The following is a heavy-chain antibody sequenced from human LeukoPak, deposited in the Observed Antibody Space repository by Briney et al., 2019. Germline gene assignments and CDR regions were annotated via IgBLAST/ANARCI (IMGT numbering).Heavy chain of an antibody. J-gene: IGHJ4*02. Sequence: ASVTVSCKASGYTFTSYDINWVRQATGQGLEWMGWMNPNSGNTVYAQKFQGTVTMTRNTSISTAYMELSSLRSEDTAVYYCASDFAGYWGQGTLVTVSS. V-gene: IGHV1-8*01. D-gene: IGHD2/OR15-2a*01. CDR2: MNPNSGNT. CDR1: GYTFTSYD. CDR3: ASDFAGY.